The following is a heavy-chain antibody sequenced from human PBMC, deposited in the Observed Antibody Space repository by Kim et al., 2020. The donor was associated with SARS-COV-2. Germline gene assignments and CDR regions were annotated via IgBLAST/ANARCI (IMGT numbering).Heavy chain of an antibody. CDR2: ISYDDVTNK. CDR1: GFTFSSYA. D-gene: IGHD6-6*01. J-gene: IGHJ6*02. Sequence: GGSLRLSCVVSGFTFSSYAMHWVRQAPGKGLEWVAVISYDDVTNKYYADSVKGRFTISRDNSENTLYLQMTRLRGEDTAVYYCARVASIAAAGWYYGLDIWGQGTTVTVSS. CDR3: ARVASIAAAGWYYGLDI. V-gene: IGHV3-30*04.